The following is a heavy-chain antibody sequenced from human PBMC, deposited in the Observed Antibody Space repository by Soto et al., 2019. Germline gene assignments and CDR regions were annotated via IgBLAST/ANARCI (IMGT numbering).Heavy chain of an antibody. D-gene: IGHD6-13*01. CDR2: ISWNSGSI. Sequence: PGGSLRLSCAASGFTFDDYAMHWVRQAPGKGLEWVSGISWNSGSIGYADSVKGRFTISRDNAKNSLYLQMNSLRAEDTAVYYCARDRAAAGRIGLEYWGQGTLVTVSS. CDR1: GFTFDDYA. V-gene: IGHV3-9*01. J-gene: IGHJ4*02. CDR3: ARDRAAAGRIGLEY.